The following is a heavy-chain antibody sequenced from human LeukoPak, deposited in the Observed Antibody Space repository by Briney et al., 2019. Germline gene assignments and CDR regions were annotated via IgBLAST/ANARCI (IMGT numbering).Heavy chain of an antibody. CDR3: ARITMVRGVDY. D-gene: IGHD3-10*01. Sequence: PSETLSXTCXVXXXXXXSXSYYWGWIRQPPGKGLEWIGSIYYSGSTYYNPSLKSRVTISVDTSKNQFSLKLSSVTAADTAVYYCARITMVRGVDYWGQGTLVTVSS. V-gene: IGHV4-39*01. CDR1: XXXXXSXSYY. J-gene: IGHJ4*02. CDR2: IYYSGST.